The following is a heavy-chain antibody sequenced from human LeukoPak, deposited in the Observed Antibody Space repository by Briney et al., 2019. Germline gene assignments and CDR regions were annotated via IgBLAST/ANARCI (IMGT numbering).Heavy chain of an antibody. CDR3: AKGIEQWLKY. D-gene: IGHD6-19*01. CDR1: GFTFSSYS. V-gene: IGHV3-23*01. CDR2: ISGSGGST. Sequence: PGGSLGLSCAASGFTFSSYSMSWVRQAPGKGLEWVSAISGSGGSTYYADSVKGRFTISRDNSKNTLYLQMNSLRAEDTAVYYCAKGIEQWLKYWGQGTLVTVSS. J-gene: IGHJ4*02.